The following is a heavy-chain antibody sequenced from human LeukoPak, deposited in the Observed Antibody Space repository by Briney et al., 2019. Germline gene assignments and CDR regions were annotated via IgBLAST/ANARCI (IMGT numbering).Heavy chain of an antibody. D-gene: IGHD3-10*01. CDR1: GFTFSSYW. Sequence: PGGSLRLPCAASGFTFSSYWMSWVRQAPGKGLEWVANIKQDGSVKYYVDSVKGRFTISRDNAKNSLYLQMNSLRAEDTAVYYCAREAPGGDWFDYWGQGTLVTVSS. V-gene: IGHV3-7*01. J-gene: IGHJ4*02. CDR3: AREAPGGDWFDY. CDR2: IKQDGSVK.